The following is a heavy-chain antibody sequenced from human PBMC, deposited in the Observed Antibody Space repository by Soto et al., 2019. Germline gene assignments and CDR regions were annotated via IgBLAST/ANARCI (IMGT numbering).Heavy chain of an antibody. J-gene: IGHJ3*02. CDR2: INHSGST. Sequence: SETLSLTCAVYGGSFSGYYWSWIRQPPGKGLEWIGEINHSGSTNYNPSLKSRVTISVDTSKNQFSLKLSSVTAADTAVYYCARGKGIIVVVPAATNQRRYAFHIWCQGTMVTVSS. D-gene: IGHD2-2*01. CDR3: ARGKGIIVVVPAATNQRRYAFHI. CDR1: GGSFSGYY. V-gene: IGHV4-34*01.